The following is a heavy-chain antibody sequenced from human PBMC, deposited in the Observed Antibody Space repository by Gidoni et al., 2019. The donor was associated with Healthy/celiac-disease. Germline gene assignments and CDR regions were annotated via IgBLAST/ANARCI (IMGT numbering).Heavy chain of an antibody. CDR3: AKDSPVVGATTDY. J-gene: IGHJ4*02. V-gene: IGHV3-30*18. CDR1: GFTFSSYG. D-gene: IGHD1-26*01. CDR2: ISYDGSNK. Sequence: QVQLVESGGGVVQPGRSLRLSCAASGFTFSSYGMHWVRQAPGKGLEWVAVISYDGSNKYYADSVKGRFTISRDNSKNTLYLQMNSLRAEDTAVYYCAKDSPVVGATTDYWGQGTLVTVSS.